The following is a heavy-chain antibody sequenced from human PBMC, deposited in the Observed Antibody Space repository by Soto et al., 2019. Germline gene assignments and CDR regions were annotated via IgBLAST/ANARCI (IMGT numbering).Heavy chain of an antibody. Sequence: EVQLVESGGGVVRPGGSLRLSCVASGFTFDDYGMSWVRQVPGKGLEWVSGINWNGGTTHYADSVKGRFTISRDNARKSLYLQMNSLRDEDTALYYCAKSQSPMVRGVIEAFDYWGQGTLVTVSS. CDR1: GFTFDDYG. V-gene: IGHV3-20*04. J-gene: IGHJ4*02. D-gene: IGHD3-10*01. CDR2: INWNGGTT. CDR3: AKSQSPMVRGVIEAFDY.